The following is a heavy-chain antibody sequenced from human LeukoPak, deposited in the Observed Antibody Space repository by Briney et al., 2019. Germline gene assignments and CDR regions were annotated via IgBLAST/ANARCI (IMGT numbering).Heavy chain of an antibody. Sequence: SVKVSCKASGGTFSSYAISWVRQAPGQGLEWMGGIIPIFGTANYAQKFQGGVTITADESTSTAYMELSSLRSEDTAVYYCASRYCSSTSCYNYYYYYMDVWGKGTTVTVSS. D-gene: IGHD2-2*01. CDR1: GGTFSSYA. CDR3: ASRYCSSTSCYNYYYYYMDV. CDR2: IIPIFGTA. V-gene: IGHV1-69*13. J-gene: IGHJ6*03.